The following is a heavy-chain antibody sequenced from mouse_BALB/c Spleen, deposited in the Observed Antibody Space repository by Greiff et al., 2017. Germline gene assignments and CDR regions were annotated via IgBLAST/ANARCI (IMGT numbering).Heavy chain of an antibody. Sequence: EVQLVESGGGLVQPGGSRKLSCAASGFTFSSFGMHWVRQAPEKGLEWVAYISSGSSTIYYADTVKGRFTISRDNPKNTLFLQMTSLRSEDTAMYYCARYELGVDDYAMDYWGQGTSVTVSS. CDR1: GFTFSSFG. D-gene: IGHD1-1*02. J-gene: IGHJ4*01. CDR2: ISSGSSTI. CDR3: ARYELGVDDYAMDY. V-gene: IGHV5-17*02.